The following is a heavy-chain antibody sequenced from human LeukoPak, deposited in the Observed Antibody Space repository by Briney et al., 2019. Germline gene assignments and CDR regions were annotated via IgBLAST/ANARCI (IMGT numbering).Heavy chain of an antibody. Sequence: GASVKVSCKTSGYTFTSYSITWVRQAPGQGLEWMGWISAYTGHTKYAQKLQGRVTMTTDTPTSTAYMELKSLRSDDTAVYYCARAHSGYDPPFDYWGQGTLVTVSS. CDR1: GYTFTSYS. CDR2: ISAYTGHT. D-gene: IGHD5-12*01. CDR3: ARAHSGYDPPFDY. J-gene: IGHJ4*02. V-gene: IGHV1-18*01.